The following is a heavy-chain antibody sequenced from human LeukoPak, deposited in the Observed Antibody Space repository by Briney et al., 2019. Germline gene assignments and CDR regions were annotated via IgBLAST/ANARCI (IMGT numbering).Heavy chain of an antibody. CDR1: GGSISSYY. Sequence: PSETLSLTCTVSGGSISSYYWSWIRQPPGKGLEWIGYIYYSGSTNYNPSLKSRVTISVDTSKNQFSLKLSSVTAADTAVYYCARVGLSDFWSGYLRYYYYYMDVWGKGTTVTVSS. CDR2: IYYSGST. D-gene: IGHD3-3*01. V-gene: IGHV4-59*01. CDR3: ARVGLSDFWSGYLRYYYYYMDV. J-gene: IGHJ6*03.